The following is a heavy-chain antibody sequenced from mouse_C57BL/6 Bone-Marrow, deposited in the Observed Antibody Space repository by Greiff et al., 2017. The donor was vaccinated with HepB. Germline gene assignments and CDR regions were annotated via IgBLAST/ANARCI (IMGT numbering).Heavy chain of an antibody. V-gene: IGHV1-69*01. CDR3: AREGGVVAHFDY. Sequence: QVQLQQPGAELVMPGASVKLSCKASGYTFTSYWMNWVKQRPGQGLEWIGEIDPSDSYTKYNQKFKGKSTLTVDKSSSTAYMQLSSLTSEDSAVYYCAREGGVVAHFDYWGQGTTLTVSS. J-gene: IGHJ2*01. CDR2: IDPSDSYT. CDR1: GYTFTSYW. D-gene: IGHD1-1*01.